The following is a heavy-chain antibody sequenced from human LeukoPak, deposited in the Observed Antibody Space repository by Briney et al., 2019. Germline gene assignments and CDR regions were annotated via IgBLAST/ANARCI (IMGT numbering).Heavy chain of an antibody. CDR1: GGSISSGGYY. CDR3: ARRSDSGSDDGEDYFDY. V-gene: IGHV4-39*01. Sequence: PSETLSLTCTVSGGSISSGGYYWSWIRQPPGKGLEWIGSMYYDGSTYHNPSLKSRVTISVDTSNNQFSLKLTSVTAADTAVYFCARRSDSGSDDGEDYFDYWGQGTLVTVSS. D-gene: IGHD1-26*01. CDR2: MYYDGST. J-gene: IGHJ4*02.